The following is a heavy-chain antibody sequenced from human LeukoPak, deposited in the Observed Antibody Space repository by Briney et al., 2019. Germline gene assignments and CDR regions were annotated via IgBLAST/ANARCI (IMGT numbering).Heavy chain of an antibody. Sequence: GGSLRLSCAASGFTFSSYWMSWVRQAPGKGLEWVANIKQDGSEKYYVDSAKGRFTISRDNAKNSLYLQMNSLRAEDTAVYYCARERQMGGTPFDYWGQGSLVTVSS. D-gene: IGHD1-26*01. V-gene: IGHV3-7*01. CDR3: ARERQMGGTPFDY. CDR1: GFTFSSYW. CDR2: IKQDGSEK. J-gene: IGHJ4*02.